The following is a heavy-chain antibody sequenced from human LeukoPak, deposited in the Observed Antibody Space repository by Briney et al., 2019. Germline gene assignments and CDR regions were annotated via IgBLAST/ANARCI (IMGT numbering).Heavy chain of an antibody. Sequence: PGGSLRLSCAASGFTFSYFWMSWVRQAPGKGLEWVANIKEDGSEKYYMDSVKGRFTISRDNAKNSLYLQMSSLRAEDTAAYYCAREYYYDSSGYGSFGYWGQGTLVTVPS. D-gene: IGHD3-22*01. V-gene: IGHV3-7*01. J-gene: IGHJ4*02. CDR2: IKEDGSEK. CDR1: GFTFSYFW. CDR3: AREYYYDSSGYGSFGY.